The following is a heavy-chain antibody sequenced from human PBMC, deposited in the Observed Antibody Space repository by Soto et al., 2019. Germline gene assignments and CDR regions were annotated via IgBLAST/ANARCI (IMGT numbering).Heavy chain of an antibody. J-gene: IGHJ4*02. CDR1: GGTLSSYG. CDR3: ASDRGYGLVN. Sequence: QVQLVQSGAEVKKPGSSVKVSCNVSGGTLSSYGFNWVRQAPGQGLEWMGGIIPMFGITNHTQKFQDRITSSADASTNTAYMELRSLGADDTAIYYCASDRGYGLVNWGQGTLVTVSS. CDR2: IIPMFGIT. D-gene: IGHD2-15*01. V-gene: IGHV1-69*12.